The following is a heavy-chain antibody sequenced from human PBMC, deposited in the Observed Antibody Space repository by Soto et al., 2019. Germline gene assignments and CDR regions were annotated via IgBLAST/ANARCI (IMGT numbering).Heavy chain of an antibody. CDR2: ISHRGTP. V-gene: IGHV4-4*02. Sequence: QVQLQESGPGLVEPSETLSLTCAVSGGSISETYWWSWVRQPPGKGLEWIGEISHRGTPHYKPSRASRVTLSTDTSRNPLTLTLMSATAADSASYYCAVDIAVAGTGGFDYWGQGTLVTVSS. CDR1: GGSISETYW. CDR3: AVDIAVAGTGGFDY. J-gene: IGHJ4*02. D-gene: IGHD6-19*01.